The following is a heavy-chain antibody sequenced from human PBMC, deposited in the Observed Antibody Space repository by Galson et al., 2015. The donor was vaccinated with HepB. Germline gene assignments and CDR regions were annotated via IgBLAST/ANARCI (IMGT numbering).Heavy chain of an antibody. CDR3: ARENELRLRRVRDNIIKEHAFDV. V-gene: IGHV1-2*06. Sequence: SVKVSCKASGYTYSDYYVHWVRQAPGQGLEWTGRINPKSGDTTYAQRFQGRVTMTRDTSISTAYMELSGLRSDDTAVYYCARENELRLRRVRDNIIKEHAFDVWGQGTMVIVSS. J-gene: IGHJ3*01. CDR1: GYTYSDYY. D-gene: IGHD3-10*01. CDR2: INPKSGDT.